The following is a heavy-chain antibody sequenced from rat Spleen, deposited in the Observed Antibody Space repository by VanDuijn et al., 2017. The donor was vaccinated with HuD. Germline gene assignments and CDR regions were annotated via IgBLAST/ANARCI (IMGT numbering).Heavy chain of an antibody. Sequence: EVQLVESDGGLVQPGRSLKLSCAASGFTFSDYYMAWVRQAPTKGLEWVAIISTSGTRTYYPDSVKGRFTIPRDNAKSTLSLQMDSLRSEDTATYYCARHPDYSNYFDYWGQGVMVTVSS. CDR3: ARHPDYSNYFDY. CDR2: ISTSGTRT. D-gene: IGHD1-1*01. J-gene: IGHJ2*01. CDR1: GFTFSDYY. V-gene: IGHV5-25*01.